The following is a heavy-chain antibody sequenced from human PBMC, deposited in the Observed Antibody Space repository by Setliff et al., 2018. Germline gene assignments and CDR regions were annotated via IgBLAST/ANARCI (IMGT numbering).Heavy chain of an antibody. Sequence: SETLSLTCAVSGYSISSGYYWGWIRQPPGKGLEWIGSIYHSGSTYYNPSLKSRVTISVDTSKNQFSLKLSSVTAADTAVYYCARSGYYSIDAFDIWGQGTMVTVSS. J-gene: IGHJ3*02. D-gene: IGHD3-22*01. CDR3: ARSGYYSIDAFDI. CDR1: GYSISSGYY. CDR2: IYHSGST. V-gene: IGHV4-38-2*01.